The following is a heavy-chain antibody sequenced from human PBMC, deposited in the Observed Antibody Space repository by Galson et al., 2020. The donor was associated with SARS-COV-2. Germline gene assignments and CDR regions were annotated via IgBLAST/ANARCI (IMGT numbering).Heavy chain of an antibody. D-gene: IGHD3-22*01. CDR1: GGSISSGGYY. J-gene: IGHJ3*02. V-gene: IGHV4-31*03. Sequence: SETLSLTCTVSGGSISSGGYYWSWIRQHPGKGLEWIGYIYYSGSTYYNPSLKSRVTISVDTSKNQFSLKLSSVTAADTAVYYCARVRITMIVVNAFDIWGQGTMVTVSS. CDR2: IYYSGST. CDR3: ARVRITMIVVNAFDI.